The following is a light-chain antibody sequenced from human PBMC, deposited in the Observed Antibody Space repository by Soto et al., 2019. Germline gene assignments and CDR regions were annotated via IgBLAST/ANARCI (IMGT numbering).Light chain of an antibody. Sequence: EIVMTQSPATLSVSPGERATLSCRASQSVSSNLAWYQQKAGQAPRLLRYGVSTRATDIPARFSGSGSGTDCTLTISSLEPEDFAVYYCQQRRSWPPTITFGQGTRLEIK. CDR2: GVS. CDR3: QQRRSWPPTIT. V-gene: IGKV3-15*01. J-gene: IGKJ5*01. CDR1: QSVSSN.